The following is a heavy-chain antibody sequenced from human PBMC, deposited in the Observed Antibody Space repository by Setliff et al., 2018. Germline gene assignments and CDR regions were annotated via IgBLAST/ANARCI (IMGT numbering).Heavy chain of an antibody. Sequence: SETLSLTCTVSGGSITRGSFYWSWIRQSDGKRLEWIGRIHASGSPNYNPSLKSRVTISLDPSANQFSLNLSSVTAADTAFYYCAEERYFDWFFEDWGQGTLVTVSS. CDR3: AEERYFDWFFED. D-gene: IGHD3-9*01. CDR1: GGSITRGSFY. J-gene: IGHJ4*02. CDR2: IHASGSP. V-gene: IGHV4-61*02.